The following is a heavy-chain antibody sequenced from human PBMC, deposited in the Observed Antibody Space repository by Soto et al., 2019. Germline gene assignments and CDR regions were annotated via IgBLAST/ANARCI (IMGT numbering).Heavy chain of an antibody. V-gene: IGHV4-39*01. CDR3: ATRIRHSSGGVDY. J-gene: IGHJ4*02. D-gene: IGHD6-19*01. CDR1: GGSISSSSYY. Sequence: QLQLQESGPGLVKPSETLSLTCTVSGGSISSSSYYWGWIRQPPGKGLAWIGSIYYSGSTYYNPSRKSRVPISVDTSKNQFSLKLSSVTAADTAVYYCATRIRHSSGGVDYWGQGTLVTVSS. CDR2: IYYSGST.